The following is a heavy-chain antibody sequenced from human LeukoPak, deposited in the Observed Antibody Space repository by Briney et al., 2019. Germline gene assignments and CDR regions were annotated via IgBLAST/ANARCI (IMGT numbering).Heavy chain of an antibody. CDR3: AKGGRYDPQTY. J-gene: IGHJ4*02. CDR1: GFTFSSYA. D-gene: IGHD3-16*01. Sequence: GGSPRLSCAASGFTFSSYAMSWVRQAPGKGLEWVSAISGSGGSTYYADSVKGRFTISRDNSKNTLYLQMNSLRAEDTAVYYCAKGGRYDPQTYWGQGTLVTVSS. CDR2: ISGSGGST. V-gene: IGHV3-23*01.